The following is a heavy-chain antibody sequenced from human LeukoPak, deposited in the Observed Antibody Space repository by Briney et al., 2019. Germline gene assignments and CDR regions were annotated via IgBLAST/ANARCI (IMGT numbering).Heavy chain of an antibody. D-gene: IGHD1-26*01. CDR2: TRNKANSYTT. V-gene: IGHV3-72*01. CDR3: ARAGVGATPFDY. CDR1: GFTFSDHY. Sequence: PGGSLRLSCAASGFTFSDHYMDWVRQAPGKGLEWVGRTRNKANSYTTEYAASVKGRFTISRDDSKNSLYLQMNSLKTEDTAVYYCARAGVGATPFDYWGQGTLVTVSS. J-gene: IGHJ4*02.